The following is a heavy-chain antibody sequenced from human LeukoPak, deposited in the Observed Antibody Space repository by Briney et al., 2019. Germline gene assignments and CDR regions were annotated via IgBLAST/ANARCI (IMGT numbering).Heavy chain of an antibody. CDR1: GYTFTSYD. D-gene: IGHD3-3*01. CDR3: ARVGSVLRFLEWLLSPNWFDP. Sequence: ASVKVSCKASGYTFTSYDINWVRQATGQGLEWMGWMNPNSGNTGYAQKFQGRVTMTRNTSISTAYMELSSLRSEDTAVYYCARVGSVLRFLEWLLSPNWFDPWGKGTLVTVSS. CDR2: MNPNSGNT. V-gene: IGHV1-8*01. J-gene: IGHJ5*02.